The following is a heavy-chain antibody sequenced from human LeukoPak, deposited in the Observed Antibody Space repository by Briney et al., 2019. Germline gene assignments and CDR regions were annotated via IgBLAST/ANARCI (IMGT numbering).Heavy chain of an antibody. D-gene: IGHD3-10*01. CDR2: INHSGST. CDR3: ARVDRGSVYYGSGSYYKIDY. Sequence: SETLSLTCAVYGGSFSGYYWSWIRQPPGKGLEWIGEINHSGSTNYNPSPKSRVTISVDTSKNQFSLKLSSVTAADTAVYYCARVDRGSVYYGSGSYYKIDYWGQGTLVTVSS. J-gene: IGHJ4*02. CDR1: GGSFSGYY. V-gene: IGHV4-34*01.